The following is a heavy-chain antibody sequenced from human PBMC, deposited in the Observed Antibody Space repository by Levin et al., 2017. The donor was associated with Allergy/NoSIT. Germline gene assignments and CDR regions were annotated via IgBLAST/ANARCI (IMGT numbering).Heavy chain of an antibody. D-gene: IGHD3-10*01. V-gene: IGHV4-34*01. CDR2: INHSGST. J-gene: IGHJ4*02. CDR1: GGSFSGYY. Sequence: PSETLSLTCAVYGGSFSGYYWSWIRQPPGKGLEWIGEINHSGSTNYNPSLKSRVTISVDTSKNQFSLKLSSVTAADTAVYYCARAGDYYGSGSPFNYWGQGTLVTVSS. CDR3: ARAGDYYGSGSPFNY.